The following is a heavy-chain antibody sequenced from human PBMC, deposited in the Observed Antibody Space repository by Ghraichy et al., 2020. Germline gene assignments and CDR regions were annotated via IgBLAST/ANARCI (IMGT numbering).Heavy chain of an antibody. Sequence: ASVKVSCKASGYTFTSYGISWVRQAPGQGLEWMGGISAYNGNTNYAQKLQGRVTMTADTSTSTAYMELRSLRSEDTAVYYCARDGLRFSHDSSGYAAYWGQGSLVTVSS. J-gene: IGHJ4*02. CDR3: ARDGLRFSHDSSGYAAY. V-gene: IGHV1-18*01. CDR2: ISAYNGNT. CDR1: GYTFTSYG. D-gene: IGHD3-22*01.